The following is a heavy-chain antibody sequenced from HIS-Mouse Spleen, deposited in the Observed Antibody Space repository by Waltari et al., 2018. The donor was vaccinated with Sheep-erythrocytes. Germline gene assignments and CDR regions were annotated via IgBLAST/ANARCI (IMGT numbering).Heavy chain of an antibody. V-gene: IGHV3-9*01. J-gene: IGHJ6*02. D-gene: IGHD1-1*01. CDR2: ISWNSGSI. Sequence: LEWVSGISWNSGSIGYADSVKGRFTIFRDNAKNSLYLQMNSLRAEDTALYYCAKDIGTGLSYGMDVWGQGTTVTVSS. CDR3: AKDIGTGLSYGMDV.